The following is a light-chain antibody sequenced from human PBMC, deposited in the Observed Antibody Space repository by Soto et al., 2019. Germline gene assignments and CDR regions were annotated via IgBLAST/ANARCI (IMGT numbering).Light chain of an antibody. CDR2: DVS. V-gene: IGKV1-39*01. CDR1: QPISTY. J-gene: IGKJ1*01. Sequence: DIQMTQSPSSLSASEGDRVIITCRASQPISTYLNWFQQKPGKAPKLLIYDVSSLESGVPSRFSGSGSGTEFTLTVSSLHSDDFATYYCQQYDYSRTFGQGTKVDIK. CDR3: QQYDYSRT.